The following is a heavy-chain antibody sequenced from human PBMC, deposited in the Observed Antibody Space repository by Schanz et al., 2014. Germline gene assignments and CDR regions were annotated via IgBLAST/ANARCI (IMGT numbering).Heavy chain of an antibody. CDR1: GASISSVYW. CDR3: VRNGDCRGGIRCDKGYFDS. Sequence: QVQLQESGPGLVKPSGTLSLTCTVSGASISSVYWWSWVRQSPGTGLEWIGEMHHSEGRNYNPSHKSGVTKFIEEYKTQFFRELNSVTAADTAVYYCVRNGDCRGGIRCDKGYFDSWGQGILVTVSS. V-gene: IGHV4-4*02. CDR2: MHHSEGR. D-gene: IGHD2-15*01. J-gene: IGHJ4*02.